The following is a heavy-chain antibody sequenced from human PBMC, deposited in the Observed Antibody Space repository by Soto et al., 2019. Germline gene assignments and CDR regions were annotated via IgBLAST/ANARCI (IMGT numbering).Heavy chain of an antibody. Sequence: EVQLVESGGGLVQPGGSLRLSCAASGFTVSSNYMSWVRQAPGKGLEWVSVIYSGGSTYYADSVKGRFTISRDNSKNTLYLQMNSLRAEDTAVYYCARERGSSGWPNFDYWGQGTLVTVSS. D-gene: IGHD6-19*01. CDR2: IYSGGST. V-gene: IGHV3-66*01. J-gene: IGHJ4*02. CDR1: GFTVSSNY. CDR3: ARERGSSGWPNFDY.